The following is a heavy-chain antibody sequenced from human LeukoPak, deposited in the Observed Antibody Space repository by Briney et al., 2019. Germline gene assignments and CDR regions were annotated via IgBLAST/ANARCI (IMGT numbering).Heavy chain of an antibody. CDR2: IYTSGST. CDR3: ARVRPYDILTGYRGWFDP. Sequence: SSETLSLTCTVSGGSISSGSYYWSWIRQPAGKGLEWIGRIYTSGSTNYNPSLKSRVTISVDTSKNQFSLKLSSVTAADTAVYYCARVRPYDILTGYRGWFDPWGQGTLVTVSS. J-gene: IGHJ5*02. D-gene: IGHD3-9*01. V-gene: IGHV4-61*02. CDR1: GGSISSGSYY.